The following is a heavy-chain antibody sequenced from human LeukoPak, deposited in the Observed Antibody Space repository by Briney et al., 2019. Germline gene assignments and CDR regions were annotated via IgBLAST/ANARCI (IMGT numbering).Heavy chain of an antibody. CDR3: ASLYYYDSSGYYYLGYFDY. V-gene: IGHV3-7*01. CDR1: GVTLSSYW. J-gene: IGHJ4*02. D-gene: IGHD3-22*01. Sequence: GGSLRLSCAASGVTLSSYWMSWVRQAPGKGLEWVANIKQDGSEKYYVDSVKGRFTISRDNAKNSLYLQMNSLRAEDTAVYYCASLYYYDSSGYYYLGYFDYWGQGTLVTVSS. CDR2: IKQDGSEK.